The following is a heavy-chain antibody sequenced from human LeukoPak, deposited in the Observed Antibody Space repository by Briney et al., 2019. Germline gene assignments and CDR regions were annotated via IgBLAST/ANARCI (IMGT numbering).Heavy chain of an antibody. D-gene: IGHD6-13*01. CDR3: ARARLAAGHDY. J-gene: IGHJ4*02. V-gene: IGHV1-2*02. CDR1: GYTFTDYY. CDR2: INPNSGVT. Sequence: GASVKVSCRASGYTFTDYYMHWVRQAPGQGLEWMGWINPNSGVTNYAQKFQGRVTMTRDTSISTAYMELSRLRSDDTAVYYCARARLAAGHDYWGQGTLVTVSS.